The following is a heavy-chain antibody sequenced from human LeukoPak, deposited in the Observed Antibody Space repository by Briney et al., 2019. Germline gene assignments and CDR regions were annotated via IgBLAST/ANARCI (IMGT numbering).Heavy chain of an antibody. CDR3: IRDSSSSFDY. V-gene: IGHV3-74*01. CDR2: INSDGSNT. Sequence: GGSLRLSCAASGYTFTTYWIHWVRQAPGKGMVWVSLINSDGSNTGYADSVKGRFTISRDNAKNMVYLQMNSLRAEDTAVYYCIRDSSSSFDYWGQGTLVTVSS. J-gene: IGHJ4*02. CDR1: GYTFTTYW. D-gene: IGHD6-13*01.